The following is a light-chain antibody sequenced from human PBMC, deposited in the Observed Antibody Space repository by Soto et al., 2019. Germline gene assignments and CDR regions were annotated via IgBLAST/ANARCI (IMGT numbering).Light chain of an antibody. J-gene: IGKJ5*01. CDR2: GAS. CDR1: QSVSSN. Sequence: EIVMTQSPATLSVSPGERATLSCRASQSVSSNLAWYQQKPGQAPRLLIYGASTRATGIPARFSGSGSGTEFTLTISSLQSEDFAVYYCQQYETSPPITFGQGTRLEIK. CDR3: QQYETSPPIT. V-gene: IGKV3-15*01.